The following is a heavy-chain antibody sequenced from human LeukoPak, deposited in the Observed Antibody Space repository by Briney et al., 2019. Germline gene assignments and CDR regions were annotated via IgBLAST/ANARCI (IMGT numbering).Heavy chain of an antibody. CDR1: GYTFSTYG. CDR2: ISGHTGNT. J-gene: IGHJ4*02. CDR3: ARDLSSGGWTLEFDY. Sequence: ASVKVSCKTSGYTFSTYGVTWVRQAPGQGFQWMGWISGHTGNTKYAENFQGRISLTTDTPATTAYMELRSLTSDDTAVYYCARDLSSGGWTLEFDYWGQGSLVTVAS. V-gene: IGHV1-18*01. D-gene: IGHD1-1*01.